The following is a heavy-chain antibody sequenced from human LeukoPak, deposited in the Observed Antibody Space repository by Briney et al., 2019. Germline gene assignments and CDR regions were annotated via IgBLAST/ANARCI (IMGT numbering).Heavy chain of an antibody. Sequence: TGGSLRLSCAAAGFTFSSYSMNWVRQAPGKGPEWVSAILGGGGTFYADAVKGRFTISRDNSKNTLYLQMNSLRAEDTATYYCGQDPNGNYIGAFDFWGRGTMVTVSS. V-gene: IGHV3-23*01. CDR3: GQDPNGNYIGAFDF. CDR1: GFTFSSYS. D-gene: IGHD4-17*01. CDR2: ILGGGGT. J-gene: IGHJ3*01.